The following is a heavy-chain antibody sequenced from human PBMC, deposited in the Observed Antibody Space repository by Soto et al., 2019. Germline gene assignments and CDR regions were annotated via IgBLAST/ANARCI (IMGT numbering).Heavy chain of an antibody. Sequence: ASVKVSCKASGYTFTGYYMHWVRQAPGQGLEWMGWINPNSGGTNYAQKFQGWVTMTRDTSISTAYMELSRLRSDDTAVYYCARGNYYDFWSGYCNGVATHYGMDVWGQGTTVTVSS. V-gene: IGHV1-2*04. D-gene: IGHD3-3*01. J-gene: IGHJ6*02. CDR1: GYTFTGYY. CDR2: INPNSGGT. CDR3: ARGNYYDFWSGYCNGVATHYGMDV.